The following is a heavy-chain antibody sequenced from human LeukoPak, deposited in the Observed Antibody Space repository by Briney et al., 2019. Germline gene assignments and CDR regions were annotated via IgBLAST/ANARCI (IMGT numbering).Heavy chain of an antibody. J-gene: IGHJ4*02. CDR1: DDSISSYY. D-gene: IGHD4-17*01. V-gene: IGHV4-59*01. CDR3: AREGRQDYVYFDY. Sequence: SETLSITCTVSDDSISSYYWSWIRQPPGKGLEWIGYINYSGNTNYNPSLKSRVTISVDTSKNQFSLRLSSVTAADTAVYYCAREGRQDYVYFDYWGQGTLVTVSS. CDR2: INYSGNT.